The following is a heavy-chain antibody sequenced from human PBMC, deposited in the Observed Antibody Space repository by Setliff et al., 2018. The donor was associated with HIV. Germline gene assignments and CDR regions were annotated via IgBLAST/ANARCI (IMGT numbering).Heavy chain of an antibody. D-gene: IGHD1-26*01. Sequence: SETLSLPCTVSGDSITRGSYYWSWIRQPAGKGLEWIGHIYTSGKTHYSPSLKSRITISADTSKNQLSLNLSSVTAADTAVYYCARAAYSGTYLWEPATDLWGRGTLVTVSS. CDR1: GDSITRGSYY. CDR2: IYTSGKT. V-gene: IGHV4-61*09. CDR3: ARAAYSGTYLWEPATDL. J-gene: IGHJ2*01.